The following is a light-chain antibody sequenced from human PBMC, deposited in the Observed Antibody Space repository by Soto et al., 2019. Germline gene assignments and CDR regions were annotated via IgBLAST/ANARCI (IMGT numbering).Light chain of an antibody. CDR2: DGT. Sequence: QSVLTQPASVSGSPGQSVTISCTGTSSDVEVFKLVSWYQHHPGKAPQLIIYDGTKRPSGISNRFSGSTSGNTASLTISALQAADEAKYYCCSYVDSPFVFGIGTKLTVL. CDR1: SSDVEVFKL. V-gene: IGLV2-23*01. CDR3: CSYVDSPFV. J-gene: IGLJ1*01.